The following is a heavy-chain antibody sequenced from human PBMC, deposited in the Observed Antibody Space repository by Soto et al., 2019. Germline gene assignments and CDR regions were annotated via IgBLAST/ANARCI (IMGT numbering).Heavy chain of an antibody. CDR3: ARAESSGYSSRWTIDY. CDR1: GITFSSYD. J-gene: IGHJ4*02. CDR2: LWYDGSTK. Sequence: QVQLVESGGGVVQPGKSLRLSCAASGITFSSYDMHWVRQAPGKGLQWVAVLWYDGSTKYYADSVKGRFTISRDNSKNRLYQQMTSLSAEDTAVYYCARAESSGYSSRWTIDYWGQGTLVTVSS. V-gene: IGHV3-33*01. D-gene: IGHD6-13*01.